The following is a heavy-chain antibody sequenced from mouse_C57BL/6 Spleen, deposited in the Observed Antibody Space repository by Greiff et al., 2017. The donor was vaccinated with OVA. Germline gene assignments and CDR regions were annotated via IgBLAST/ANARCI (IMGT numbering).Heavy chain of an antibody. CDR1: GYSFTDYN. Sequence: VQLQQSGPELVKPGASVKISCKASGYSFTDYNMNWVKQSNGKSLEWIGVINPNYGTTSSNQKFKGKATLTVDQSSSTAYMQLNSLTSEDSAVYYCARGTTVVATRYFDVWGTGTTVTVSS. CDR2: INPNYGTT. V-gene: IGHV1-39*01. D-gene: IGHD1-1*01. J-gene: IGHJ1*03. CDR3: ARGTTVVATRYFDV.